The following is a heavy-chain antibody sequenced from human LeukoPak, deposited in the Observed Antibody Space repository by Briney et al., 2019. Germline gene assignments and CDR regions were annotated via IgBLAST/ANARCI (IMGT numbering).Heavy chain of an antibody. J-gene: IGHJ5*02. CDR2: INHSGST. D-gene: IGHD3-9*01. V-gene: IGHV4-34*01. Sequence: SETLSLTCAVYGGSFSGYYWSWIRQPPGKGLEWIGEINHSGSTNYNPSLKSRVTISVDTSKNQFSLKLSSVTTADTAVYYCARQDYDRPPWGGFDPWGQGTLVTVSS. CDR3: ARQDYDRPPWGGFDP. CDR1: GGSFSGYY.